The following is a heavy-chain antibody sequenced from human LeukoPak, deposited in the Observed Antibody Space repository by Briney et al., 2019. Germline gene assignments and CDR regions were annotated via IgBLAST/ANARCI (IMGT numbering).Heavy chain of an antibody. D-gene: IGHD5-12*01. Sequence: GSLRLSCAASGFTFSSYAMSWIRQPPGKGLEWIGEINHSGSTNYNPSLKSRVTIPVDTSKNQFSLKLSSVTAADTAVYYCARGRGYSGYDGADYFDYWAREPWSPSPQ. CDR3: ARGRGYSGYDGADYFDY. CDR1: GFTFSSYA. CDR2: INHSGST. J-gene: IGHJ4*02. V-gene: IGHV4-34*01.